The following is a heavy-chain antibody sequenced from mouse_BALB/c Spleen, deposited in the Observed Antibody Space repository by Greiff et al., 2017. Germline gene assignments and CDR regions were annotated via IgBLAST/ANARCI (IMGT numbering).Heavy chain of an antibody. CDR1: GYTFTSYW. CDR2: INPSNGRT. V-gene: IGHV1S81*02. CDR3: ARSGRYYAMDY. J-gene: IGHJ4*01. D-gene: IGHD3-1*01. Sequence: QVQLKESGAELVKPGASVKLSCKASGYTFTSYWMHWVKQRPGQGLEWIGEINPSNGRTNYNEKFKSKATLTVDKSSSTAYMQLSSLTSEDSAVYYCARSGRYYAMDYWGQGTSVTVSS.